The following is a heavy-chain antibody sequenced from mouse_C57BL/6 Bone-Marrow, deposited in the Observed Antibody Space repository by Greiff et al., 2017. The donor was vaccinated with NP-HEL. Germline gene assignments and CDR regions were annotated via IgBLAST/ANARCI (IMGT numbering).Heavy chain of an antibody. V-gene: IGHV5-6*02. Sequence: EVMLVESGGDLVKPGGSLKLSCAASGFTFSSYGMSWVRQTPDKRLEWVATISSGGSYTYYPDSVKGRFTISRDNAKNTLYLQMSSLKSEDTAMYYCVRRVYYYGSSPFYFDVWGTGTTVTVSS. J-gene: IGHJ1*03. D-gene: IGHD1-1*01. CDR2: ISSGGSYT. CDR3: VRRVYYYGSSPFYFDV. CDR1: GFTFSSYG.